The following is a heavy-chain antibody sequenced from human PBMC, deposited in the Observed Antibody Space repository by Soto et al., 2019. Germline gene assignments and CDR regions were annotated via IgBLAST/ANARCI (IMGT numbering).Heavy chain of an antibody. CDR3: AKLNGYSRGWYAT. Sequence: ASVKVSCKTSGYSFTDYGISWVRQAPGQGLECMGWISTFNGNAHYAQNLQDRVTMTTDTSTSTAYLELTSLRSDDTGVYYCAKLNGYSRGWYATWGQGTLVTVSS. D-gene: IGHD6-19*01. V-gene: IGHV1-18*04. CDR1: GYSFTDYG. CDR2: ISTFNGNA. J-gene: IGHJ5*02.